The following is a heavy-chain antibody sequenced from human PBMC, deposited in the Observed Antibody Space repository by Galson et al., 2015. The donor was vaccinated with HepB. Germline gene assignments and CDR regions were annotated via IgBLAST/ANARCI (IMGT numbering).Heavy chain of an antibody. Sequence: SLRLSCAASGFTFSSYSMNWVRQAPGKGLEWVSSISSSSSYIYYADSVKGRFTISRDNAKNSLYLQMNSLRAEDTAVYYCARSPTLCCGGDQFDYWGQGTLVTVSS. J-gene: IGHJ4*02. V-gene: IGHV3-21*01. CDR2: ISSSSSYI. D-gene: IGHD2-21*02. CDR1: GFTFSSYS. CDR3: ARSPTLCCGGDQFDY.